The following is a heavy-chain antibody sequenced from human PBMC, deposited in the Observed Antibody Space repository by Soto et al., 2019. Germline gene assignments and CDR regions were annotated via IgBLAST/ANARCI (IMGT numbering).Heavy chain of an antibody. CDR3: ASGMCSSTSCHPWGYYGMDV. CDR2: ISSSGSTI. Sequence: PGGSLRLSCAASGFTFSSYEMNWVRQAPGKGLEWVSYISSSGSTIYYADSVKGRLTISRDNAKNSLYLQMNSLRAEDTAVYYCASGMCSSTSCHPWGYYGMDVWGQGTRVTVSS. CDR1: GFTFSSYE. D-gene: IGHD2-2*01. J-gene: IGHJ6*02. V-gene: IGHV3-48*03.